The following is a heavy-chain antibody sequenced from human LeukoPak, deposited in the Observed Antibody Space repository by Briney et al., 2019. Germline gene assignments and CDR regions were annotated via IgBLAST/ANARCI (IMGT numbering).Heavy chain of an antibody. CDR2: IIPIFGTA. D-gene: IGHD3-10*01. V-gene: IGHV1-69*05. J-gene: IGHJ4*02. CDR3: AKDYYGSGSNYFDY. CDR1: GGTFSSYA. Sequence: SVKVSCKASGGTFSSYAISWVRQAPGQGLEWMGRIIPIFGTANYAQKFQGRVTITTDESTSTAYMELSSLRSEDTAVYYCAKDYYGSGSNYFDYWGQGTLVTVSS.